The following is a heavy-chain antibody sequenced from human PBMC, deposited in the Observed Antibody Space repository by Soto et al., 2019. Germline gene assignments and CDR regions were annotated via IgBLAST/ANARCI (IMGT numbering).Heavy chain of an antibody. D-gene: IGHD6-6*01. J-gene: IGHJ5*02. V-gene: IGHV3-15*07. CDR2: IKSKTDGGTT. CDR3: TRRIAARSWFDP. Sequence: GGSLRLSCAASGFTFSNAWMNWVRQAPGKGLEWVGRIKSKTDGGTTDYAAPVKGRFTISRDDSKSIAYLQMNSLKTEDTAVYYCTRRIAARSWFDPWGQGTLVTVSS. CDR1: GFTFSNAW.